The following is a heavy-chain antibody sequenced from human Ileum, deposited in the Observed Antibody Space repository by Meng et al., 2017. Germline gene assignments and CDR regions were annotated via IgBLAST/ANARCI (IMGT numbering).Heavy chain of an antibody. CDR2: ISGYNGNT. J-gene: IGHJ4*02. CDR3: ARRSSGYQAGLNLNDY. CDR1: GYTFTIYG. Sequence: QVRLVTSGAEVKKPGASVKVSCKASGYTFTIYGISWVRQAPGQGLEYMGWISGYNGNTNYVGKFQGRVTMTTDTSTRTAYMELRSLRSDDTAVYYCARRSSGYQAGLNLNDYWGQGTLVTVSS. D-gene: IGHD3-22*01. V-gene: IGHV1-18*01.